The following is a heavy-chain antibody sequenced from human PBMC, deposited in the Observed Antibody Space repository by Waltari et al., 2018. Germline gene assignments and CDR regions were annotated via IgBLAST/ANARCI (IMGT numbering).Heavy chain of an antibody. V-gene: IGHV3-30*02. CDR2: IRYDGSNK. CDR3: AKVGSYSFDP. J-gene: IGHJ5*02. D-gene: IGHD3-10*01. Sequence: QVQLVASGGGVVQPGGSLSLSCAASGFTFSSSGMHWVRQAPGKGLEWVAFIRYDGSNKYYADSVKGRFTISRDNSKNTLYLQMNSLRAEDTAVYYCAKVGSYSFDPWGQGTLVTVSS. CDR1: GFTFSSSG.